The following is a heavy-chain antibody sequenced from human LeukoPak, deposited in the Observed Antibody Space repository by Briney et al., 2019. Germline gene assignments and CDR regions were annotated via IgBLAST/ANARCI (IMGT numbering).Heavy chain of an antibody. CDR2: INHSGST. CDR1: GGSFSGYY. V-gene: IGHV4-34*01. Sequence: SETLSLTCAVYGGSFSGYYWSWIRQPPGKGLEWIGEINHSGSTNYNPSLRSRVTISVDTSKNQFSPKLSSVTAADTAVYYCARGPSSGWRTNWFDPWGQGTLVTVSS. J-gene: IGHJ5*02. CDR3: ARGPSSGWRTNWFDP. D-gene: IGHD6-19*01.